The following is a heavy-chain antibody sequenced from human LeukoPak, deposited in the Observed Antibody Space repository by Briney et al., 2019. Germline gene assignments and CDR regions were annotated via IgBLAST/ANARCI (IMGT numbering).Heavy chain of an antibody. CDR3: ARDYYDSSGYYNEGYMDV. Sequence: GGSLRLSCAASGFTFSDYYMSWIRQAPGKGLEWVSYISSSGSTIYYADSVKGRFTISRDNAKNSLYLQMNSLRADDTAVYYCARDYYDSSGYYNEGYMDVWGKGTTVTVSS. CDR1: GFTFSDYY. J-gene: IGHJ6*03. V-gene: IGHV3-11*01. D-gene: IGHD3-22*01. CDR2: ISSSGSTI.